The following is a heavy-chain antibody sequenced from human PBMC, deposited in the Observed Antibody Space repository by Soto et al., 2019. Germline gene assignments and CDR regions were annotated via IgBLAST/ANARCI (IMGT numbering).Heavy chain of an antibody. CDR1: GGSFSGYY. CDR2: INHSGST. V-gene: IGHV4-34*01. CDR3: ARGRESSGWYDGAFDI. D-gene: IGHD6-19*01. J-gene: IGHJ3*02. Sequence: SETLSLTCAVYGGSFSGYYWSWIRQPPGKGLEWIGEINHSGSTNYNPSLKSRVTISVDTSKNQFSLKPSSVTAADTAVYYCARGRESSGWYDGAFDIWGQGTMVTVSS.